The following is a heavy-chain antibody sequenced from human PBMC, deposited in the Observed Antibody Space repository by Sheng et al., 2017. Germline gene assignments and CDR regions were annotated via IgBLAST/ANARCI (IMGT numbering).Heavy chain of an antibody. CDR3: VRDMSEKYTFDY. J-gene: IGHJ4*02. Sequence: QVQLVESGGGVVQSGRSLRLSCAASGFSFSRHGIHWVRQAPCKGLEWVAVILDSGRQKYFADSVKGRFTISRDNSKNTVYLEMNSLRPEDTTIYYCVRDMSEKYTFDYWGQGTLVTVSS. CDR2: ILDSGRQK. CDR1: GFSFSRHG. D-gene: IGHD1-1*01. V-gene: IGHV3-30*03.